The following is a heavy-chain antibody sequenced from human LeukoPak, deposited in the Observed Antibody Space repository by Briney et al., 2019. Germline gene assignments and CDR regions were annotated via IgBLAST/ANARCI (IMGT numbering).Heavy chain of an antibody. CDR2: ISGSDGTT. CDR1: GFTFSSYA. CDR3: AKDRNYGFDY. J-gene: IGHJ4*02. D-gene: IGHD1-7*01. Sequence: GGSLRLSCAASGFTFSSYAMSWVRQAPGKGLEWVSAISGSDGTTYYADSVKGRFTISRDNSKNTLYLQMSSLRAEDTAVYYCAKDRNYGFDYWGQGTLVTVSS. V-gene: IGHV3-23*01.